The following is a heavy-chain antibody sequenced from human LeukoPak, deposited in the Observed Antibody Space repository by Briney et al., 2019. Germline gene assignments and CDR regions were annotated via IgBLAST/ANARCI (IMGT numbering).Heavy chain of an antibody. CDR1: GFTFNTYA. D-gene: IGHD3-22*01. Sequence: GGSLRRSCAASGFTFNTYAMNWVRQAPGKGLEWVSGVSDDGRSTYYADSVKGRFTISRDNSKNTLYLQMNSLRAEDTAVYYCANLIDSSRKYGLDVWGQGTTVTVSS. CDR3: ANLIDSSRKYGLDV. J-gene: IGHJ6*02. CDR2: VSDDGRST. V-gene: IGHV3-23*01.